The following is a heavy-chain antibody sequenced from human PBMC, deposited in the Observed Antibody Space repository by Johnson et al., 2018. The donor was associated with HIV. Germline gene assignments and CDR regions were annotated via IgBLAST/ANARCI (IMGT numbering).Heavy chain of an antibody. CDR2: IKSKTDGGTP. CDR3: ARALGTAVGAFDI. V-gene: IGHV3-15*05. D-gene: IGHD4-23*01. Sequence: VQLVESGGGLVKPGGSLRLSCAASGFTFSNAWMSWVRQAPGKGLEWVGRIKSKTDGGTPDYAAPVKGRFPISRENTKDTLSLHMNSLRAEDTALYYCARALGTAVGAFDIWGQGTMVTVSS. J-gene: IGHJ3*02. CDR1: GFTFSNAW.